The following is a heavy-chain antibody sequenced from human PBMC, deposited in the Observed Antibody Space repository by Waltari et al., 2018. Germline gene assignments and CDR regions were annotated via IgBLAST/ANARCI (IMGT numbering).Heavy chain of an antibody. J-gene: IGHJ4*02. CDR3: ARDQGRGFLEWLPPFDY. CDR1: GFTFSRYG. Sequence: QVQLVESGGGVVQPGRSLRLSCAASGFTFSRYGIHWVRQAPGKGLEWVAVIWFDGSNKYYADSVKGRFTISRDNSKNTLYLQMNSLRAEDTAVYYCARDQGRGFLEWLPPFDYWGQGTLVTVSS. D-gene: IGHD3-3*01. V-gene: IGHV3-33*01. CDR2: IWFDGSNK.